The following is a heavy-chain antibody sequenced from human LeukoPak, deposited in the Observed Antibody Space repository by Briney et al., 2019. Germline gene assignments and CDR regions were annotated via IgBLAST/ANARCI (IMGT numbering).Heavy chain of an antibody. J-gene: IGHJ5*02. V-gene: IGHV5-10-1*01. CDR3: ARHYDSGTYNTCLDP. D-gene: IGHD3-10*01. Sequence: PGESLKISCKGSGYSFTSYWITWVRQMPGKGLEWMGRIDPSDSYTTYSPSFQGQVTISADKSISTAYLQWSSLKASDTAMYYCARHYDSGTYNTCLDPWGQGTLVTVSS. CDR1: GYSFTSYW. CDR2: IDPSDSYT.